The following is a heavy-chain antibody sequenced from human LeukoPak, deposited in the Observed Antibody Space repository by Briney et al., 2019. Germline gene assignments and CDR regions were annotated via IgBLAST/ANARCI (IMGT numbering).Heavy chain of an antibody. V-gene: IGHV4-30-4*08. CDR1: GGSISSGDYY. Sequence: SETLSLTCTVSGGSISSGDYYWSWIRQPPGKGLEWIGYIYYSGSTYYNPSLKSRVTISVDTSKNQFSLKLSSVTAADTAVYYCARLEDIRKRAFDYWGQGTLVTVSS. D-gene: IGHD2-15*01. CDR2: IYYSGST. J-gene: IGHJ4*02. CDR3: ARLEDIRKRAFDY.